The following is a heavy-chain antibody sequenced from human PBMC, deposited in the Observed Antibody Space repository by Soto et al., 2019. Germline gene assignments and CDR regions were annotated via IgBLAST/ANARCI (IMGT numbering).Heavy chain of an antibody. CDR2: IYSGCST. V-gene: IGHV3-53*01. J-gene: IGHJ4*02. CDR3: PSLYRGYGWC. Sequence: PEGSMRFSCAASAFTVSSNYISWGRQAPGKGLEGFSVIYSGCSTYYADSVKGRFTICRDNSKNTLYLQMNSLRAEDTAVYYCPSLYRGYGWCWGQGTRVTVSS. CDR1: AFTVSSNY. D-gene: IGHD5-18*01.